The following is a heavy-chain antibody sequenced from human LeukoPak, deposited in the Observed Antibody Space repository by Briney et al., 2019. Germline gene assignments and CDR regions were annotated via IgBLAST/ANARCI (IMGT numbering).Heavy chain of an antibody. J-gene: IGHJ3*02. V-gene: IGHV4-59*08. Sequence: SETLSLTCSVSGGSISSYSWSWIRQPPGKGLEWIGYLYESGTTNYKASLKSRVTMSVDTSKNHFSLRLSSVTAADTAVYYCATQELVPAALNAFDIWGQGTLVTVSP. D-gene: IGHD2-2*01. CDR3: ATQELVPAALNAFDI. CDR2: LYESGTT. CDR1: GGSISSYS.